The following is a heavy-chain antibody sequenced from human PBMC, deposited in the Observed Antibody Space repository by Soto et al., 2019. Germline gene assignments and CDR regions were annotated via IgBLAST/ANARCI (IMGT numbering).Heavy chain of an antibody. CDR1: GGSMSSGTYY. V-gene: IGHV4-39*02. D-gene: IGHD4-17*01. J-gene: IGHJ6*02. CDR3: ARGTYGDYSPYYYGMDV. CDR2: IYYSGTT. Sequence: QLQLQESGPGLVKPSETLSLTCAVSGGSMSSGTYYWGWIRQPPGKGLDWIGSIYYSGTTYYSPSLKSRVAISVDTSKNHFSLRLRSVTAADTAVYYCARGTYGDYSPYYYGMDVWGQGTTVTVPS.